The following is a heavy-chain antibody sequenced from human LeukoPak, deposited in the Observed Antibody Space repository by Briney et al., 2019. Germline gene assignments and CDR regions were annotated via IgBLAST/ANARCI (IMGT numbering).Heavy chain of an antibody. D-gene: IGHD6-19*01. CDR3: ARGLAVAGTPYYFDY. CDR1: GGSFSGYY. Sequence: PSETLSLTCAVYGGSFSGYYWSWIRQPPGKGLEWIGEINHSGSTNYNPSLKSRVTISVDKSKNQFSLKLSSVTAADTAVYYCARGLAVAGTPYYFDYWGQGTLVTVSS. J-gene: IGHJ4*02. CDR2: INHSGST. V-gene: IGHV4-34*01.